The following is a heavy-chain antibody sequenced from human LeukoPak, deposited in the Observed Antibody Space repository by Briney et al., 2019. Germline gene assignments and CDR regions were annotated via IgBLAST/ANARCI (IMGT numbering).Heavy chain of an antibody. V-gene: IGHV1-69*01. Sequence: SVEVSCKASGGTFSSYAISWVRQAPGQGLEWMGGIIPIFGTANYAQKFQGRVTITADESTSTAYMELSSLRSEDTAVYYCARDLRHYYDSSGYCAFDIWGQGTMVTVSS. CDR3: ARDLRHYYDSSGYCAFDI. CDR1: GGTFSSYA. J-gene: IGHJ3*02. CDR2: IIPIFGTA. D-gene: IGHD3-22*01.